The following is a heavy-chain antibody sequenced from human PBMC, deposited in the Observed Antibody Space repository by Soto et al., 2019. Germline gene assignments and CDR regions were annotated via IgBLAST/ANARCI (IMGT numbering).Heavy chain of an antibody. CDR1: GGSISSGGYY. CDR2: IYYSGST. Sequence: SETLSLTCTVSGGSISSGGYYWSWICQHPGKGLEWIGYIYYSGSTYYNPSLKSRVTISVDTSKNQFSLKLSSVTAADTAVYYCARGSAYYGSGSQHYFDYWGQGTLVTVSS. V-gene: IGHV4-31*03. CDR3: ARGSAYYGSGSQHYFDY. D-gene: IGHD3-10*01. J-gene: IGHJ4*02.